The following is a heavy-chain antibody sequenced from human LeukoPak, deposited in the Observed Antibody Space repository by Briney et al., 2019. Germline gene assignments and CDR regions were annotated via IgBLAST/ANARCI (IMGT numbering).Heavy chain of an antibody. D-gene: IGHD4-23*01. V-gene: IGHV3-11*06. CDR2: ISSASSYT. CDR1: GFTFSDYY. CDR3: AREMGYAGNKRPDALNV. J-gene: IGHJ3*01. Sequence: PGGSLRLSCAAAGFTFSDYYMSWVRQAPGKGLEWISLISSASSYTKDADSLRGRFRISRDNANNSLYLQMDSLRAEDTATYYCAREMGYAGNKRPDALNVWGPGTVVIVSS.